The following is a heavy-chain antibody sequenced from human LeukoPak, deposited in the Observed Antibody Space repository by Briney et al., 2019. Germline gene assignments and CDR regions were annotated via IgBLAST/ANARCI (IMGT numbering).Heavy chain of an antibody. V-gene: IGHV3-7*01. CDR3: AREDARITMIVVDAFDI. CDR2: IKQDGSEK. J-gene: IGHJ3*02. D-gene: IGHD3-22*01. CDR1: GFTFSSYW. Sequence: PGGSLRLSCAASGFTFSSYWMSWVRQAPGKGLEWVANIKQDGSEKYYVDSVKGRFTISRDNAKNSLYLQMNSLRAEDTAVYYCAREDARITMIVVDAFDIWGQGTMVTVSS.